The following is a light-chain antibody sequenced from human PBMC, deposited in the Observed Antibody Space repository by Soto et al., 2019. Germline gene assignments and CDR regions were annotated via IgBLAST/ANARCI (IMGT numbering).Light chain of an antibody. J-gene: IGKJ1*01. CDR2: DAY. V-gene: IGKV1-13*02. CDR3: KHYNSYSEA. CDR1: QGISSA. Sequence: AIQLTQSPSSLSASVGDRVTITCRASQGISSALAWYQQKPGKAPKLLIYDAYSLESGVQSRFSGSGSGTDFTLTIRSLQPDDFATYYCKHYNSYSEAFGQGTKVDIK.